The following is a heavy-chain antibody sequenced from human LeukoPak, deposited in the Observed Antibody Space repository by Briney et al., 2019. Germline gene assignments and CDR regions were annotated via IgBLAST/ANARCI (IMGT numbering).Heavy chain of an antibody. Sequence: NPGESLKISCKGSGYSFTYYWIGWVRQMPGKGLEWMGIIYPADSDTRYSPSFQGQVTISADKSTSTAYLQWSSLKASDTAMYYCARQDGRALYYFDYWGQGTLVTVSS. CDR2: IYPADSDT. CDR1: GYSFTYYW. D-gene: IGHD5-24*01. V-gene: IGHV5-51*01. CDR3: ARQDGRALYYFDY. J-gene: IGHJ4*02.